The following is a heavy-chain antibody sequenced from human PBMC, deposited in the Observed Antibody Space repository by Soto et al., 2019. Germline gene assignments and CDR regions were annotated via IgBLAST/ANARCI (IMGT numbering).Heavy chain of an antibody. D-gene: IGHD4-17*01. CDR2: INTDGSST. J-gene: IGHJ4*02. CDR3: TRDLIYGGNSEDY. CDR1: GFIFSSYW. Sequence: GGSLRLSCAASGFIFSSYWMHWVRQAPGKGLVWVSRINTDGSSTNYADSVKARFTISRDNAKNTLYLQMNSLRAEDTAVYYCTRDLIYGGNSEDYWGQGTLVTVSS. V-gene: IGHV3-74*01.